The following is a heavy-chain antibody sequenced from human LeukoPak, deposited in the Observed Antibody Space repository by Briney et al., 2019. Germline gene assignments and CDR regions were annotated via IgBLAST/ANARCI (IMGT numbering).Heavy chain of an antibody. CDR3: AREGEDTAMASDAFDI. Sequence: SETLSLTCTVSGGSISSYYWSWIRQPPGKGLEWIGYIYYSGSTNYNPSLKSRVTISVDTSKNQFSLKLSSVTAADTAVYYCAREGEDTAMASDAFDIWGQGTMVTVSS. D-gene: IGHD5-18*01. J-gene: IGHJ3*02. CDR2: IYYSGST. CDR1: GGSISSYY. V-gene: IGHV4-59*12.